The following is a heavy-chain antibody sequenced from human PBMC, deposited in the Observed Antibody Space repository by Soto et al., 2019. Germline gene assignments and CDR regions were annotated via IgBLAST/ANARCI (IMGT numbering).Heavy chain of an antibody. J-gene: IGHJ6*02. CDR1: GFTFSSYG. Sequence: GGSLRLSCAASGFTFSSYGMHWVRQAPGKGLEWVAVISYDGSNKYYADSVKGRFTISRDNSKNTLYLQMNSLRAEDTAVYYCAKDLRLRYFDWLTNYYYYGMDVWGQGTTVTVS. V-gene: IGHV3-30*18. CDR2: ISYDGSNK. CDR3: AKDLRLRYFDWLTNYYYYGMDV. D-gene: IGHD3-9*01.